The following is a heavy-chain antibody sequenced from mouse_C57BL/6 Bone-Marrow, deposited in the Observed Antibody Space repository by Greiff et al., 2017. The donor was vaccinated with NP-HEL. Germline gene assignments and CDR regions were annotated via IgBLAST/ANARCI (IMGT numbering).Heavy chain of an antibody. D-gene: IGHD2-4*01. CDR2: IYPRSGNT. Sequence: ESGAELARPGASVKLSCKASGYTFTSYGISWMKQRTGQGLEWIGEIYPRSGNTYYNEKFKGKATLTADKSSSTAYMELRSLTSEDSAVYFCARRYDYDRYFDYWGQGTTLTVSS. CDR3: ARRYDYDRYFDY. CDR1: GYTFTSYG. V-gene: IGHV1-81*01. J-gene: IGHJ2*01.